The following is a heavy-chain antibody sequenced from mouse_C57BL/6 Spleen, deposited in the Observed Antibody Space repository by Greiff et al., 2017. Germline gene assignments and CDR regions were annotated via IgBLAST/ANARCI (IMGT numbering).Heavy chain of an antibody. J-gene: IGHJ1*03. CDR2: IDPETGGT. CDR1: GYTFTDYE. Sequence: VQLQQSGAELVRPGASVTLSCKASGYTFTDYEMHWVKQTPVHGLEWIGAIDPETGGTAYNQKFKGKAILTADKSSSTAYMELRSLTSEDSAVYYCTRENYGSSYWYFDVWGTVTTVTVSS. CDR3: TRENYGSSYWYFDV. D-gene: IGHD1-1*01. V-gene: IGHV1-15*01.